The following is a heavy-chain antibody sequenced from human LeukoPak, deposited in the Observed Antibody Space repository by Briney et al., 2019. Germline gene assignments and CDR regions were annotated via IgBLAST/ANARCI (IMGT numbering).Heavy chain of an antibody. CDR2: ISYDGSNK. J-gene: IGHJ4*02. Sequence: GGSLRLSCAASGFTFSSYGMLWVRQAPGKGLEWVAVISYDGSNKYYADSAKGRFTISRDNSKNTLYLQMNSLRAEDTAVYYCAKERYSYGSMDYWGQGTLVTVSS. CDR3: AKERYSYGSMDY. V-gene: IGHV3-30*18. D-gene: IGHD5-18*01. CDR1: GFTFSSYG.